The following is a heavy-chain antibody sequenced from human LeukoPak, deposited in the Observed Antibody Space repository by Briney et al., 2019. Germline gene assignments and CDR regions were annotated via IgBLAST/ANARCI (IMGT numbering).Heavy chain of an antibody. V-gene: IGHV4-34*01. CDR3: ARGRGIARVRFDP. CDR2: INHSGST. CDR1: GGSFSGYY. Sequence: SETLSLTCAVYGGSFSGYYWSWIRQPPGKGLEWIGEINHSGSTNYNPSLKSRVTISVDTSKNQFSLKLSSVTAADTAVYYCARGRGIARVRFDPWGQGTLVTVSS. D-gene: IGHD6-13*01. J-gene: IGHJ5*02.